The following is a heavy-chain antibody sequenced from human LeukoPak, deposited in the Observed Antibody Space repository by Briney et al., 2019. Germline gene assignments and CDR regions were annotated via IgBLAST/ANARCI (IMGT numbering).Heavy chain of an antibody. D-gene: IGHD6-13*01. CDR3: GYGGSTWYTTRNWLDP. J-gene: IGHJ5*02. CDR1: GGTFSSYA. V-gene: IGHV1-69*06. Sequence: SVKVSCKASGGTFSSYAISWVRQAPGQGLEWMGGIIPIFGTANYAQKFQGRVTITADKSTSTAYMELISLTSEDTAVYYCGYGGSTWYTTRNWLDPWGQGTLVTVSS. CDR2: IIPIFGTA.